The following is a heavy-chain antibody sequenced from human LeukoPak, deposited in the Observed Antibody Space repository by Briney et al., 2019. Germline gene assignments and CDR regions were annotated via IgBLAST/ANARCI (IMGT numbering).Heavy chain of an antibody. D-gene: IGHD2-8*01. CDR3: ARANGGLDY. CDR2: IYYSGST. CDR1: GGSISSSSYY. V-gene: IGHV4-39*06. J-gene: IGHJ4*02. Sequence: PSETLSLTCTVSGGSISSSSYYWGWIRQPPGKGLEWIGSIYYSGSTYYNPSLKSRVTISVDTSKNQFPLKLSSVTAADTAVYYCARANGGLDYWGQGTLVTVSS.